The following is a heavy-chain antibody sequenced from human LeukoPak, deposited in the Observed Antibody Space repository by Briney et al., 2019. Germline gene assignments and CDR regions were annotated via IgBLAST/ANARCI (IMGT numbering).Heavy chain of an antibody. D-gene: IGHD3-22*01. Sequence: PGGSLRLSCAASGFTFSFYSMNWVRQAPGKGLEWVSYISSSSSTIYYADSVKGRFTISRDNAKNSLYLQMSSLRAEDTAVYYCAREIRPYYYDSSAGLDTFDIWGQGTMVTVSS. V-gene: IGHV3-48*01. CDR1: GFTFSFYS. CDR2: ISSSSSTI. CDR3: AREIRPYYYDSSAGLDTFDI. J-gene: IGHJ3*02.